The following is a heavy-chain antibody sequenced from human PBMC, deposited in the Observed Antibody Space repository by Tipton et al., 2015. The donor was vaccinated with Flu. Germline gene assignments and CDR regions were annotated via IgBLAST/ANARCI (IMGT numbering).Heavy chain of an antibody. D-gene: IGHD4-17*01. V-gene: IGHV4-38-2*01. CDR3: ARHSSTDYGDYLNFDY. CDR2: IYHSGST. Sequence: TLSLTCAVSGYSISSGYYWGWIRQPPGKGLEWIGSIYHSGSTYYNPSLKSRVTISVDTSENQFSLKLSSVTAADTAVYYCARHSSTDYGDYLNFDYWGQGTLVTVSS. J-gene: IGHJ4*02. CDR1: GYSISSGYY.